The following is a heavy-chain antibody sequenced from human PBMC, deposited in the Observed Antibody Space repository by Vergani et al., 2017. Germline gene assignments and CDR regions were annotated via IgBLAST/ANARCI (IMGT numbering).Heavy chain of an antibody. J-gene: IGHJ4*02. CDR3: TGFGEAYDY. V-gene: IGHV3-73*01. CDR2: IRSKANSYAT. Sequence: VQLVESGGGVVQPGRSLRLSCAASGFTFSGSAMHWVRQASGKGLEWVGRIRSKANSYATAYAASVKGRFTISRDDSKNTAYLQMNSLKTEDTAVYYCTGFGEAYDYWGQGTLVTVSS. CDR1: GFTFSGSA. D-gene: IGHD3-10*01.